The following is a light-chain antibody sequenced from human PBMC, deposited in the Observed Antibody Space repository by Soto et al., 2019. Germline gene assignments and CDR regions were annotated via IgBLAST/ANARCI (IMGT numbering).Light chain of an antibody. CDR1: HTISSSY. CDR2: GIS. Sequence: EIVLTQSPGTLSLSPGERATLSCRASHTISSSYLAWYQQKPGQAPRLLMYGISRRATGIPDRFSGSGSGTDFTLTITRLEPEDFAVYYCQQYQTFGPGTKVDI. V-gene: IGKV3-20*01. CDR3: QQYQT. J-gene: IGKJ3*01.